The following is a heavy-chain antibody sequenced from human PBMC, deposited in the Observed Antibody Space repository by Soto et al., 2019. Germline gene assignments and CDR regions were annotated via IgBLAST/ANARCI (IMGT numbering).Heavy chain of an antibody. V-gene: IGHV3-30*18. D-gene: IGHD3-10*01. Sequence: GRPMRLCSAASGFTFSSHGMHWVRQAPGKGLEWVAVISYDGSNKYYADSVKDRFTISRDNSKNTLYLQMNSLRAEDTAVYYCAKDYPYELWSYSDYWGQGTLVTVSS. CDR2: ISYDGSNK. CDR3: AKDYPYELWSYSDY. CDR1: GFTFSSHG. J-gene: IGHJ4*02.